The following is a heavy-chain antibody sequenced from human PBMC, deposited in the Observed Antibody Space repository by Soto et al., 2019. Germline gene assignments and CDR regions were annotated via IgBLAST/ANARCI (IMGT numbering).Heavy chain of an antibody. CDR2: IYYSGCT. CDR3: ARVLRQIGVAGAFDY. J-gene: IGHJ4*02. CDR1: GGTISSYY. V-gene: IGHV4-59*01. Sequence: PSESLSLLCTVPGGTISSYYWRWIRQPPEKELACVGYIYYSGCTNYNPSLKRRVTISVDTSKNQFSLKLSSVTAADTAVYCCARVLRQIGVAGAFDYWGQGTLVTVSS. D-gene: IGHD6-19*01.